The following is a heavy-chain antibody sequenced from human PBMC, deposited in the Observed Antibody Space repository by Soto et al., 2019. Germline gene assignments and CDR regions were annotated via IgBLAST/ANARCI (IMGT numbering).Heavy chain of an antibody. D-gene: IGHD3-22*01. V-gene: IGHV3-23*01. Sequence: GGSLRLSCVGSGFTFRDHAMRWVRQAPGRGLEWVSAISANGASIQHADSVKGRFSVSRDNAKNTVYLQMDNLRTEDSAVYYWAKDRYYDTPGWFDPWGQGSRVTVSS. J-gene: IGHJ5*02. CDR1: GFTFRDHA. CDR2: ISANGASI. CDR3: AKDRYYDTPGWFDP.